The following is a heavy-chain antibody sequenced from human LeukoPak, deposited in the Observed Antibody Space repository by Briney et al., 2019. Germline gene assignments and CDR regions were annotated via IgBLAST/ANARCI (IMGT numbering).Heavy chain of an antibody. CDR2: ISYDGSNK. J-gene: IGHJ4*02. D-gene: IGHD4-17*01. V-gene: IGHV3-30*04. CDR3: ARDVSGDYELWAFDY. CDR1: GFTFSSYE. Sequence: GGSLRLSCAASGFTFSSYEMNWVRQAPGKGLEWVAVISYDGSNKYYADSVKGRFTISRDNSKNTLYLQMNSLRAEDTAVYYCARDVSGDYELWAFDYWGQGTLVTVSS.